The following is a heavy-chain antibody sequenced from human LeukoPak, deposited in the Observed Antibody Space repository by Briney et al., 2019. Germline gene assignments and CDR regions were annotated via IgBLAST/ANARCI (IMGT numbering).Heavy chain of an antibody. CDR3: ARESWGFDY. V-gene: IGHV3-48*03. J-gene: IGHJ4*02. CDR2: ITSSGSTM. CDR1: GFTFSSYE. D-gene: IGHD7-27*01. Sequence: PGGSLRLSCAVSGFTFSSYEMNWVRQAPGKGLEWVSCITSSGSTMYYADSVKGRFTISRDNAKNSLYLQMNSLRAEDTAVYYCARESWGFDYWGQGTLVTVSS.